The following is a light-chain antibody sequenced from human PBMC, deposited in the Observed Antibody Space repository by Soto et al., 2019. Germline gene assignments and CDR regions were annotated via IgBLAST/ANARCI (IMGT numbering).Light chain of an antibody. CDR3: SLYTTSTTRVV. J-gene: IGLJ2*01. CDR1: SSDVGNYNR. V-gene: IGLV2-18*01. Sequence: QLVLTQPPSVSGSPGQSVTISCTGTSSDVGNYNRVSWYQQPPGTAPKLIIYEVNNRPSGVPDRFSGSKSGNTASLTISGLQAEDEANYFCSLYTTSTTRVVFGGGTKLTVL. CDR2: EVN.